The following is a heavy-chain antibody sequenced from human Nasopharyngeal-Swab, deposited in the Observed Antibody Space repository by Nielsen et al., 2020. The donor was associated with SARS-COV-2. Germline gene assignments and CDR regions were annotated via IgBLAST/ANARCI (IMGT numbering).Heavy chain of an antibody. Sequence: GESLKISCVASGFTFSSYSMYWVRQAPGKGLVCVSQINVDGSSINCADSVKGRFTTSRDNAKNTLYLQMNSLRAEDTAVYYCTRNHLGLGIWGQGTVVTVSS. CDR2: INVDGSSI. CDR1: GFTFSSYS. J-gene: IGHJ3*02. CDR3: TRNHLGLGI. D-gene: IGHD3-16*01. V-gene: IGHV3-74*01.